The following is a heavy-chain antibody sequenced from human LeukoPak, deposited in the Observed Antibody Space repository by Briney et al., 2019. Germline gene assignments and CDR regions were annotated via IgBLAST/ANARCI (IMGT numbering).Heavy chain of an antibody. J-gene: IGHJ5*02. V-gene: IGHV1-46*01. Sequence: GASVKVSCKASGYTFTSYYIHWVRQAPEQGLEWMGLINPSGGGTSYAQKFQGRVTMTRDTSTSTVYMDLRSLRSEDTAVYFCARDMLAVPSNWFDPWGQGTLVTVSS. CDR2: INPSGGGT. D-gene: IGHD2-8*01. CDR1: GYTFTSYY. CDR3: ARDMLAVPSNWFDP.